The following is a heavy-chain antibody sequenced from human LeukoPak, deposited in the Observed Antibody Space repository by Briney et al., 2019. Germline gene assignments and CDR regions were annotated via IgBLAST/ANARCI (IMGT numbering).Heavy chain of an antibody. V-gene: IGHV3-7*01. D-gene: IGHD3-10*01. CDR2: IKQDGSEE. CDR3: VRERAGPRGAFDI. J-gene: IGHJ3*02. CDR1: GIPFSANR. Sequence: GGSLRLSCAASGIPFSANRMSWVRQAPGKALEWVANIKQDGSEEHYIDSVKGRFSISRDNARNSLFLQLNTLRVEDTAVYYCVRERAGPRGAFDIWGQGTMVTVSS.